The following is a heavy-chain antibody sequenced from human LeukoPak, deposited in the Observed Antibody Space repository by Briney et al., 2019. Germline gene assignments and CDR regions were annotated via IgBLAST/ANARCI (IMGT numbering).Heavy chain of an antibody. J-gene: IGHJ4*02. D-gene: IGHD5-24*01. V-gene: IGHV1-69*05. CDR1: GGTFSSYA. Sequence: SVKVSCKASGGTFSSYAIRWVRQAPGQGLEWIGRIIPIFGTANYAQKFQGRVTITTDESTSTAYMELSSLRSEDTAVYYCARVAVGDGYNFFDYWGQGTLVTVSS. CDR2: IIPIFGTA. CDR3: ARVAVGDGYNFFDY.